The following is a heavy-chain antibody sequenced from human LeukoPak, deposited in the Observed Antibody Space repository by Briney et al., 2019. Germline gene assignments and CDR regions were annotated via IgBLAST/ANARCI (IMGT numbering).Heavy chain of an antibody. V-gene: IGHV3-30-3*01. CDR3: ARDLPDGGSYFDY. CDR2: ISYDGSNK. CDR1: GFTFSSYA. Sequence: GGSLRLSCAASGFTFSSYAMHWVRQAPGKGLEWVAVISYDGSNKYYADSVKGRFTISRDNSKNTLYLQMNSLRAEDTAVYHCARDLPDGGSYFDYWGQGTLVTVSS. J-gene: IGHJ4*02. D-gene: IGHD2-15*01.